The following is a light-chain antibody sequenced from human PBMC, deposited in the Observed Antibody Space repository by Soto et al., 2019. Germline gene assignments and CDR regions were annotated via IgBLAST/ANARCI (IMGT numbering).Light chain of an antibody. J-gene: IGLJ1*01. Sequence: QSALTQPASVSGSPGQSITISCTGTSSDVGGYNYVSWYQQHPGKAPKLMIYDVSNRPSGVSNRFSGSKSGNTASLTISGLQAEDEADYYCSSYTSSSTRSFGTGTRSPS. CDR3: SSYTSSSTRS. CDR2: DVS. CDR1: SSDVGGYNY. V-gene: IGLV2-14*01.